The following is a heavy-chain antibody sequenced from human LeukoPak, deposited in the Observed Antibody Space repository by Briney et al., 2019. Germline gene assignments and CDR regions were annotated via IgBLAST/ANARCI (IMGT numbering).Heavy chain of an antibody. D-gene: IGHD6-19*01. J-gene: IGHJ6*02. CDR1: GYTFTSYG. Sequence: ASVKVSCKASGYTFTSYGISWVRQAPGQGLEWMGWISAYNGNTNYAQKLQGRVTMTTDTSTSTAYMEPRSLRSDDTAVYYCARDSAVAGTFEYYYGMDVWGQGTTVTVSS. CDR2: ISAYNGNT. CDR3: ARDSAVAGTFEYYYGMDV. V-gene: IGHV1-18*01.